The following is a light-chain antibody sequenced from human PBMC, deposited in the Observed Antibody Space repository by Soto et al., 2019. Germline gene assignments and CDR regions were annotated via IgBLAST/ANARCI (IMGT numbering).Light chain of an antibody. CDR3: QQYDSPPYT. V-gene: IGKV3-20*01. J-gene: IGKJ2*01. CDR1: QSVSSSY. Sequence: EIVLTQSPGTLSLSPGERATLSCRASQSVSSSYLAWYQQKPGQAPRLLIYGASRRATGIPDRFSGSGSGTDFTLTISRLEPEDFAVYYCQQYDSPPYTFGQGTKLEIK. CDR2: GAS.